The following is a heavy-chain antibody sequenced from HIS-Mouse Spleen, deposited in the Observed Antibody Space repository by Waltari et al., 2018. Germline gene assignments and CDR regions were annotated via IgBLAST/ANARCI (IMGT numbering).Heavy chain of an antibody. CDR2: IYYSGST. V-gene: IGHV4-39*07. CDR1: GRSIRSSSYY. Sequence: QLQLQESGPGLVKPSETLSLSCTVRGRSIRSSSYYWGWIRQPPGQGLEWIGRIYYSGSTYYNPSLKSRVTISVDTSKNQFSLKLSSVTAADTAVYYCAREIPYSSSWYDWYFDLWGRGTLVTVSS. D-gene: IGHD6-13*01. CDR3: AREIPYSSSWYDWYFDL. J-gene: IGHJ2*01.